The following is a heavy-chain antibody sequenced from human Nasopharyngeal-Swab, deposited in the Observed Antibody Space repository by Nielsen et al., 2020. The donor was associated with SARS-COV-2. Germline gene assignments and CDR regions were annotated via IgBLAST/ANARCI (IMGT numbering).Heavy chain of an antibody. V-gene: IGHV1-46*01. Sequence: ASVKVSCKASGGTFSSYAISWVRQAPGQGLEWMGIINPSGGSTSYAQKFQGRVTMTRDTSTSTVYMELSSLRSEDTAVYYCARDRGTVTHEWYFDYWGQGTLVTVSS. CDR1: GGTFSSYA. CDR3: ARDRGTVTHEWYFDY. CDR2: INPSGGST. J-gene: IGHJ4*02. D-gene: IGHD4-17*01.